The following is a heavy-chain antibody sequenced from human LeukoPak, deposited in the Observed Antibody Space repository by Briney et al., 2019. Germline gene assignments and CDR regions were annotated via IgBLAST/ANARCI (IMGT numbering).Heavy chain of an antibody. CDR2: ISSSSSYI. V-gene: IGHV3-21*01. J-gene: IGHJ3*02. D-gene: IGHD3-22*01. CDR1: GFTFSSSS. Sequence: GGSLRLSCVASGFTFSSSSMNWVRQAPGKGLEWVSSISSSSSYIYYADSVKGRFTISRDNAKNSLYLQMNSLRAEDTAVYYCARSGYYFESAFDIWGQGTMVTVSS. CDR3: ARSGYYFESAFDI.